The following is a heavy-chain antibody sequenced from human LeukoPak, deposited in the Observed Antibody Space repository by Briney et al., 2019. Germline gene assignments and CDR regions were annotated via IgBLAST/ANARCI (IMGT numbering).Heavy chain of an antibody. D-gene: IGHD2-21*01. Sequence: GGSLRLSCVASGFIFGNYAMSWVRQAPGKGLQWVSQISGTGGATWYAGFARDRFTISRDNSKKTLYLQMSGLRVEDTAMYYCVKDPRDTYGTNWFVSWGQGTLLIVSP. J-gene: IGHJ5*01. V-gene: IGHV3-23*01. CDR3: VKDPRDTYGTNWFVS. CDR2: ISGTGGAT. CDR1: GFIFGNYA.